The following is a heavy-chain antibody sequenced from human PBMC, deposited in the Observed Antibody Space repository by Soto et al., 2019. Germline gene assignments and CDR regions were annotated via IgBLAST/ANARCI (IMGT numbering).Heavy chain of an antibody. CDR3: ARHPVLPMIRGVIPTAGYFYYYGMDV. CDR1: GFTFSSYS. D-gene: IGHD3-10*01. J-gene: IGHJ6*02. V-gene: IGHV3-21*01. Sequence: GGSLRLSCAASGFTFSSYSMNWVRQAPGKGLEWVSSISKNSNYIYYSDSVKGRFTISRDNAENSLYLHMSSLRAEDTAMYYCARHPVLPMIRGVIPTAGYFYYYGMDVWGRGTTVTVSS. CDR2: ISKNSNYI.